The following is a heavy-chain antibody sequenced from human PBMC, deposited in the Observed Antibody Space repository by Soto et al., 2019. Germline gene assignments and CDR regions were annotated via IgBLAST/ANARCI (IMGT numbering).Heavy chain of an antibody. CDR2: ISAYNGNT. CDR3: AGSGSPYYYYGMDV. CDR1: GYTFTSYG. Sequence: EASVKVSCKASGYTFTSYGISWVRQAPGQGLEWMGWISAYNGNTNYAQKLQGRVTMTTDTSTSTAYMELRSLRSDDTAVYYCAGSGSPYYYYGMDVWGQGTTVTVSS. J-gene: IGHJ6*02. V-gene: IGHV1-18*04. D-gene: IGHD1-26*01.